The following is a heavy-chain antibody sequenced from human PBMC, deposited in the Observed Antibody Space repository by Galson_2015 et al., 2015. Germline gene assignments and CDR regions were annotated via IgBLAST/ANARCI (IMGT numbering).Heavy chain of an antibody. Sequence: SVKVSCKASGYTFTSYGISWVRQAPGQGLEWMGWISAYNGNTNYAQKLQGRVTMTTDTSTSTAYMELRSLRSDDTAVYYCARDQPPSYGPPNFDYWGQGTLVTVSS. J-gene: IGHJ4*02. D-gene: IGHD4-17*01. CDR3: ARDQPPSYGPPNFDY. V-gene: IGHV1-18*01. CDR2: ISAYNGNT. CDR1: GYTFTSYG.